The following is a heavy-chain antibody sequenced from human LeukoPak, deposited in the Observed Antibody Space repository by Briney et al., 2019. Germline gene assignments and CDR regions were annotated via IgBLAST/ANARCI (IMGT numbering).Heavy chain of an antibody. V-gene: IGHV4-59*01. CDR2: IYYSGST. CDR1: GGSISSYY. CDR3: ARGHPYYYDSSGSGGGYWYFDL. J-gene: IGHJ2*01. D-gene: IGHD3-22*01. Sequence: PSETLSLTCTVSGGSISSYYWSWIRQPPGKGLEWTGYIYYSGSTNYNPSLKSRVTISVDTSKNQFSLKLSSVTAADTAVYYCARGHPYYYDSSGSGGGYWYFDLWGRGTLVTVSS.